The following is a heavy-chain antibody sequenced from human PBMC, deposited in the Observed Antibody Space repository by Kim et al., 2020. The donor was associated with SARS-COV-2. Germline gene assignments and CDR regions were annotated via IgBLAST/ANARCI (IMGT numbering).Heavy chain of an antibody. CDR1: GGSISSSSYY. D-gene: IGHD3-3*01. CDR3: ARSEAYDFWSGSHKYGMDV. Sequence: SETLSLTCTVSGGSISSSSYYWGWIRQPPGKGLEWIGSIYYSGSTYYNPSLKSRVTISVDTSKNQFSLKLSSVTAADTAVYYCARSEAYDFWSGSHKYGMDVWGQGTTVTVSS. V-gene: IGHV4-39*01. CDR2: IYYSGST. J-gene: IGHJ6*02.